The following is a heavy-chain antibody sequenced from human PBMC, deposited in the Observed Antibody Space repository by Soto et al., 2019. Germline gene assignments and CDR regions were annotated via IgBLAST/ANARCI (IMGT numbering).Heavy chain of an antibody. Sequence: PGGSLRLSCAASGFTFDDYAMHWVRQAPGKGLEWVSGISWNSGSIGYADSVKGRFTISRDNAKNSLYLQMNSLRAEDTALYYCAKDMSVGYYYYGMDVWGQGTTVTV. D-gene: IGHD2-15*01. J-gene: IGHJ6*02. CDR1: GFTFDDYA. CDR3: AKDMSVGYYYYGMDV. V-gene: IGHV3-9*01. CDR2: ISWNSGSI.